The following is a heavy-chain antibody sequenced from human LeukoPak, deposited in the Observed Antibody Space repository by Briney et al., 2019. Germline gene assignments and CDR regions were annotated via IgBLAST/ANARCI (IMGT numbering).Heavy chain of an antibody. CDR2: VNPNSGGT. CDR3: ARWDYYDTSAYSGDFDY. CDR1: GYTFTGYY. Sequence: GASVKVSCKTSGYTFTGYYMHWVRQAPGQGLEWMVWVNPNSGGTKYAQKFQGRVTMTRDTSISTVYMELSSLRSDDTAVYYCARWDYYDTSAYSGDFDYWGQGTLVTVSS. D-gene: IGHD3-22*01. V-gene: IGHV1-2*02. J-gene: IGHJ4*02.